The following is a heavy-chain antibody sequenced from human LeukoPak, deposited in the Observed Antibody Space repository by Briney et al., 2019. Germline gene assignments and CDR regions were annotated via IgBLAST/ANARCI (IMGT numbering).Heavy chain of an antibody. J-gene: IGHJ4*02. D-gene: IGHD5-24*01. CDR3: AKDQREEMPTISDY. Sequence: GGSLRLSCAASGFTFSSYAMSWVRQAPGKGLEWVSGISCSGGRTYYADSVKGRFTISRDNSKNTLYVQMNSLRAEDTAVYYCAKDQREEMPTISDYWGQGTLVTVST. CDR2: ISCSGGRT. V-gene: IGHV3-23*01. CDR1: GFTFSSYA.